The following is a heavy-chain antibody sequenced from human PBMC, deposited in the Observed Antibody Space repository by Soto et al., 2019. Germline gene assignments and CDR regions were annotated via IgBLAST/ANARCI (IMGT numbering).Heavy chain of an antibody. V-gene: IGHV1-8*01. D-gene: IGHD1-7*01. CDR3: ARGNNWNYNGWFDP. Sequence: GASVKVSCKASGYTFTSYDINWVRQATGQGLEWVGWMNPNSGNTGYAQKFQGRVTMTRNTSISTAYMELSSPRSEDTAVYYCARGNNWNYNGWFDPWGQGTLVTVSS. CDR1: GYTFTSYD. J-gene: IGHJ5*02. CDR2: MNPNSGNT.